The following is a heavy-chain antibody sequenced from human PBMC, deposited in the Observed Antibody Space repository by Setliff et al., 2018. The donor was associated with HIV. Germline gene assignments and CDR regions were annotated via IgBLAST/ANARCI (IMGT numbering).Heavy chain of an antibody. J-gene: IGHJ4*02. CDR1: GGSISNYY. V-gene: IGHV3-49*03. Sequence: LSLTCTVSGGSISNYYWSWIRQPPGKGLEWVGFVRSKPNGGTTDYAASVKGRFTISRDDAKTIAYLHMNSLTTDDTAVYFCTRDRRGSSSWSGYNGGFDYWGQGTLVTVSS. CDR2: VRSKPNGGTT. D-gene: IGHD3-3*01. CDR3: TRDRRGSSSWSGYNGGFDY.